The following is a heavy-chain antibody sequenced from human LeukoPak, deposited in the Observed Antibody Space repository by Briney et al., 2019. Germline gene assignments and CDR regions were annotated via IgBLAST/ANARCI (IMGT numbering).Heavy chain of an antibody. CDR2: FYRGGTT. CDR3: ARARSGYSYILDY. V-gene: IGHV3-66*01. J-gene: IGHJ4*02. CDR1: GFTVTTNH. Sequence: GGSLRLSCAASGFTVTTNHMSWVRQAPGKGLEWVSLFYRGGTTYYADSVKGRFTISRDNSKNTLYLQMNSLRAEDTAMYYCARARSGYSYILDYWGQGALVTVSS. D-gene: IGHD5-18*01.